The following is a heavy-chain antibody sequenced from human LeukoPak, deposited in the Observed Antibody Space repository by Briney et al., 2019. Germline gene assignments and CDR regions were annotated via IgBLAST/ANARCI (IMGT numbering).Heavy chain of an antibody. J-gene: IGHJ4*02. V-gene: IGHV3-21*04. CDR3: AKALYLYGYFDY. D-gene: IGHD2-2*02. CDR1: GFTFSSYS. Sequence: GGSLRLSCAASGFTFSSYSMNWVRQAPGKGLEWVSSISSSSSYIYYADSVKGRFTISRDSSKNTLYLQMNSLRAEDTAVYYCAKALYLYGYFDYWGQGTLVTVSS. CDR2: ISSSSSYI.